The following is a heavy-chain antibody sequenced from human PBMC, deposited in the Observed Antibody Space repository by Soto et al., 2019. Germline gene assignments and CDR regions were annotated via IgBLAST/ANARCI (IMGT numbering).Heavy chain of an antibody. CDR3: ASRYGGTFDY. CDR2: IYYSGST. CDR1: GGSISSYY. D-gene: IGHD2-15*01. Sequence: SETLSLTCTVSGGSISSYYWSCIRQPPGKGLEWIGYIYYSGSTNYNPSLKSRVTISVDTSKNQFSLKLSSVTAADTAVYYCASRYGGTFDYWGQGTLVTVSS. J-gene: IGHJ4*02. V-gene: IGHV4-59*08.